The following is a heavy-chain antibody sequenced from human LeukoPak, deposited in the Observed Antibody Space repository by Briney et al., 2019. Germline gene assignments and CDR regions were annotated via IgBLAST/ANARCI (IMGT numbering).Heavy chain of an antibody. V-gene: IGHV4-31*03. D-gene: IGHD3-10*01. Sequence: PSETLSLTCTVSGGSISNYYWSWIRQHPGKGLEWIGYIYYSGNTYYNPSLESRIIISIDTSKSQFSLKLSSVTAADTAFYYCARTSGSGLTDYWGQGTLVTVSS. CDR3: ARTSGSGLTDY. J-gene: IGHJ4*02. CDR1: GGSISNYY. CDR2: IYYSGNT.